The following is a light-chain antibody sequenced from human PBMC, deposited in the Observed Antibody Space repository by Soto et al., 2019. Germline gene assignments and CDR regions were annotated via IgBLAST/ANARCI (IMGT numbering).Light chain of an antibody. Sequence: DLQLTQSPSTLSASVGDRVTITCRARQSISSWLAWYQQKPGKAPKLLIYDASTLKSGGPSRFSGSGSGTKLTLTISSLQPDDFATYYCQQYNSYSLWTFGQGTKVDIK. V-gene: IGKV1-5*01. CDR1: QSISSW. CDR2: DAS. J-gene: IGKJ1*01. CDR3: QQYNSYSLWT.